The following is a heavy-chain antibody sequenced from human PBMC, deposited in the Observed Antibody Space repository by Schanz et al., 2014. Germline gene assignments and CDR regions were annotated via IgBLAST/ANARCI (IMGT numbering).Heavy chain of an antibody. J-gene: IGHJ3*02. CDR3: AKGRFGELSAFDI. CDR2: ISDSGDTA. CDR1: GFNFSDYA. D-gene: IGHD3-10*01. Sequence: EVHLLESGGGLVPPGGSLRLSCAASGFNFSDYAMCWVRQAPGKGLEWVSLISDSGDTAYYADSVKGRFTISRDNFKGALYLQMSSLRAEDTAVYYCAKGRFGELSAFDIWGQGTMVTVSS. V-gene: IGHV3-23*01.